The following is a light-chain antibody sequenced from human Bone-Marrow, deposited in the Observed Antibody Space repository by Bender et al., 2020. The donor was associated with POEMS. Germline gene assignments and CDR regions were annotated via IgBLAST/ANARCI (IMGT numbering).Light chain of an antibody. Sequence: SYDLTQPPSVSVSPGQTASITCSGDKLGDKYACWYQQKPGQSPVLVIYQDSKRPSGIPERFSGSNSGNTATLTISGTQAMDEADYYCQAWDSNTAPVFGGGTKLTVL. CDR3: QAWDSNTAPV. V-gene: IGLV3-1*01. CDR2: QDS. J-gene: IGLJ2*01. CDR1: KLGDKY.